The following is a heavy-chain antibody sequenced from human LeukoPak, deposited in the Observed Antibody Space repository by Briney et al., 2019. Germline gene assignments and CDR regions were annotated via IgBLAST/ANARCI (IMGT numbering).Heavy chain of an antibody. CDR3: ARESGGMVRGVIRY. Sequence: SETLSLTCAVYGGSFSGYYWSWIRQPPGKGLEWIGEINHSGSTNCNPSLKSRVTISVDTSKNQFSLKLSSVTAADTAVYYCARESGGMVRGVIRYWGQGTLVTVSS. CDR2: INHSGST. CDR1: GGSFSGYY. J-gene: IGHJ4*02. D-gene: IGHD3-10*01. V-gene: IGHV4-34*01.